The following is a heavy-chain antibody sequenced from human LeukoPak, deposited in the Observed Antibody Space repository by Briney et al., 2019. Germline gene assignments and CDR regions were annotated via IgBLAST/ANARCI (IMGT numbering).Heavy chain of an antibody. Sequence: KASETLSLTCTVSGGSISSSSYYWGWIRQPPGKGLEWIGSIYYSGSTYYNPSLKSRVTISVDTSKNQFSLKLNSVTAADTAVYYCARHYGDYYYYYMDVWGKGTTVTISS. CDR1: GGSISSSSYY. CDR2: IYYSGST. D-gene: IGHD4-17*01. V-gene: IGHV4-39*01. CDR3: ARHYGDYYYYYMDV. J-gene: IGHJ6*03.